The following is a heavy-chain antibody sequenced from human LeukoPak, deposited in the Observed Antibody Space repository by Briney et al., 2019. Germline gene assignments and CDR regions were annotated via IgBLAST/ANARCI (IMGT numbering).Heavy chain of an antibody. V-gene: IGHV4-59*01. Sequence: SETLSLTCTVSGGSISSYYWSWIRQPPGKGLEWIGFISYSGSTIYSPSLESRVTISVDTSRNQFSLRLSSVTAADTAVYYCARGGTGTPLWGQGTLVTVSS. J-gene: IGHJ4*02. CDR2: ISYSGST. CDR1: GGSISSYY. D-gene: IGHD1-1*01. CDR3: ARGGTGTPL.